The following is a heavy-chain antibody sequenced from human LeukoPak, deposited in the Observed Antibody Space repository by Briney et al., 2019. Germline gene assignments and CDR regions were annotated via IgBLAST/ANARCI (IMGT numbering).Heavy chain of an antibody. D-gene: IGHD2-21*02. V-gene: IGHV3-23*01. CDR3: AKDDDIVVVTATPSFDY. Sequence: PGGSLRLSCAASGFTFSSYAMSWVRQAPGKGLEWVSAISGSGGSTYYADSVKGRFTISRDNSKNTLYLQMNSPRAEDTAVYYCAKDDDIVVVTATPSFDYWGQGTLVTVSS. CDR2: ISGSGGST. CDR1: GFTFSSYA. J-gene: IGHJ4*02.